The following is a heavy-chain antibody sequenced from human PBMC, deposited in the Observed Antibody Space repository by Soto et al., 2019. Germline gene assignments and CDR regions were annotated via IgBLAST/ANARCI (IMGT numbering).Heavy chain of an antibody. CDR2: ISASSTYI. V-gene: IGHV3-21*01. CDR3: ARNGNFYDSGGSRDY. CDR1: GFTFSSYN. D-gene: IGHD3-22*01. Sequence: EVQLVESGGAVVKAGGSLRLSCVGSGFTFSSYNMHWVRQAPGKGPEWVSSISASSTYIHYADSVKGRFTISRDNANNSLYLHMNSLRAADTAVYYCARNGNFYDSGGSRDYWGQGTLVTVSS. J-gene: IGHJ4*02.